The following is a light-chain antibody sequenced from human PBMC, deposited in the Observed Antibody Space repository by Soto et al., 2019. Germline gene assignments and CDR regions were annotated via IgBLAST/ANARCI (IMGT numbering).Light chain of an antibody. J-gene: IGKJ4*01. Sequence: ERVITPPPATLSVSPGERATLSCRAGQSVSTNLALYQQKPGQAPRLLIYGASTRATGIPVRFSGSGSGTEFTLTITSLQSEDSAVYDCQEYHYWHPITFGGGTKVDIK. CDR2: GAS. CDR1: QSVSTN. V-gene: IGKV3-15*01. CDR3: QEYHYWHPIT.